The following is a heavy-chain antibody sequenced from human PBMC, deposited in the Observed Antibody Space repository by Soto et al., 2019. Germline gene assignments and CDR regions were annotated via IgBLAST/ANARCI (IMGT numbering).Heavy chain of an antibody. Sequence: EVRLVESGGDLVQPGGSLRLSCAASGVTFSFNYYGMNWVRQAPGKGLEWVAHISTSGTGTLYADSVKGRFTISRDSAKNSLYLQMNSLRDEITAVYYCPTDPHGDLDFAYWGQGTPVTVSS. V-gene: IGHV3-48*02. CDR1: GVTFSFNYYG. J-gene: IGHJ4*02. CDR3: PTDPHGDLDFAY. CDR2: ISTSGTGT. D-gene: IGHD4-17*01.